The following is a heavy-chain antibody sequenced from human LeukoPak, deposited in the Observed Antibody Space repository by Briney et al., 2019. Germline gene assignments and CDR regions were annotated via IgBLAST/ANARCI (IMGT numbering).Heavy chain of an antibody. CDR1: GFTVSSNY. CDR3: ARVRSGWYEDY. V-gene: IGHV3-21*01. D-gene: IGHD6-19*01. Sequence: GGSLRLSCAASGFTVSSNYMSWARQAPGKGLEWVSYISSSNSYIYYADSVKGRFTISRDNAKNSLYLQMNSLRAEDTAVYYCARVRSGWYEDYWGQGTLVTVSS. CDR2: ISSSNSYI. J-gene: IGHJ4*02.